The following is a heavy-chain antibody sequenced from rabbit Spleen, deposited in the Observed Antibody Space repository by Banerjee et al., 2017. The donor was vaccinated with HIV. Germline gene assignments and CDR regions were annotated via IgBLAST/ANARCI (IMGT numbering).Heavy chain of an antibody. V-gene: IGHV1S7*01. CDR2: IYAGKGST. Sequence: QLVESGGGLVQPGGSLKLSCKASGLDFSTYYMSWVRQAPGKGLEWIGIIYAGKGSTDSANWVNGRFTISSHNAQNTIDLQMNSLTAADTATYFCMRSVDAWFGDLWGPGTLVTVS. J-gene: IGHJ6*01. CDR3: MRSVDAWFGDL. D-gene: IGHD5-1*01. CDR1: GLDFSTYY.